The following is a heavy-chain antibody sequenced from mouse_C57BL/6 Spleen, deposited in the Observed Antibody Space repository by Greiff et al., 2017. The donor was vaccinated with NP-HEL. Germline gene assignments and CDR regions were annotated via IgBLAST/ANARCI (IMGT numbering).Heavy chain of an antibody. Sequence: VQLQQSGPGLVAPLQSLSITCTVSGFSLTSYGVPWVRQPPGKGLEWLVVIWSDGSTTYNPALKSRLSISKDNSKSQVFLKMNSLQTDDTAMYCCARHDYGSRDFDVWGTGTTVTVSS. CDR1: GFSLTSYG. J-gene: IGHJ1*03. V-gene: IGHV2-6-1*01. CDR2: IWSDGST. CDR3: ARHDYGSRDFDV. D-gene: IGHD1-1*01.